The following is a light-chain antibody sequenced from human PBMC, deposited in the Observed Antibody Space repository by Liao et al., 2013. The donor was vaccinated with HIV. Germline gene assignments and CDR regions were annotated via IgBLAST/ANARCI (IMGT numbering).Light chain of an antibody. V-gene: IGLV3-1*01. CDR3: QVWDSSSDHPVV. Sequence: SYELTQPPSVSVSPGQTASITCSGDKLGDKYACWYQQKPGQSPVLVIYQDSKRPSGIPERFSASNSGNTATLTISGVEAGDEADYYCQVWDSSSDHPVVFGGGTKLTVL. CDR2: QDS. CDR1: KLGDKY. J-gene: IGLJ2*01.